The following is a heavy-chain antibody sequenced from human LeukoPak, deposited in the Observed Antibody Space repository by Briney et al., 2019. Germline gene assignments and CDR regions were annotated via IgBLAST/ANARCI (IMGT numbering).Heavy chain of an antibody. V-gene: IGHV3-30*02. CDR2: IRYHGSDR. CDR3: VKEHSTTWFVFDF. D-gene: IGHD3-10*01. Sequence: GESLRLSCAASGFHFGSYGMHWVRQAPGKGLQWVAFIRYHGSDRYYADSVKGRFTISRDNSESTLFLQMSSLRVDDTAVYYCVKEHSTTWFVFDFWGQGTLVTVSS. J-gene: IGHJ4*02. CDR1: GFHFGSYG.